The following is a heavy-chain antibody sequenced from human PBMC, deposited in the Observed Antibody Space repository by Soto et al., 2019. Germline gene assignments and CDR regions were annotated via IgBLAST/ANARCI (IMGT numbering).Heavy chain of an antibody. CDR2: INTDGGST. V-gene: IGHV3-74*01. J-gene: IGHJ5*02. Sequence: GGSLRLSCAASGFTFSVYWMHWVRQAPGKGLVWVSRINTDGGSTEYADSVKGRFIISRDNAEDTLYLQINSPRVEDSAMYYCAKSACSNSGNCIDTWGQVTLVTVSS. D-gene: IGHD1-1*01. CDR1: GFTFSVYW. CDR3: AKSACSNSGNCIDT.